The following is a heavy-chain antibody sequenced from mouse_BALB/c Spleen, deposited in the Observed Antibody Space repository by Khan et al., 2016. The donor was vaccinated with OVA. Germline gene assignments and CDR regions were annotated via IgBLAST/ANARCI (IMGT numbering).Heavy chain of an antibody. CDR2: INPNSGGT. V-gene: IGHV1-18*01. CDR1: GYTFTEYT. CDR3: ARSMDYGNYDYAMDY. Sequence: EVQLQQSGPELVKPGASVKISCKTSGYTFTEYTMHWVKQSHGKSLEWIGGINPNSGGTRYNQKFKGKATLTVDTSSSTAYMELRSLTSEASAVDDCARSMDYGNYDYAMDYWGQGTSVTVSS. D-gene: IGHD2-1*01. J-gene: IGHJ4*01.